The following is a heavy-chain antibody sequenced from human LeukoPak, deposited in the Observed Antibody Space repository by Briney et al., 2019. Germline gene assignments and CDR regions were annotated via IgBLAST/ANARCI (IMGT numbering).Heavy chain of an antibody. CDR2: INPSGGST. CDR1: GYTFTSYY. J-gene: IGHJ3*02. CDR3: ARAPLLSDAFDI. D-gene: IGHD2/OR15-2a*01. V-gene: IGHV1-46*01. Sequence: ASVKVSCKASGYTFTSYYMHWVRQAPGQGLEWMGIINPSGGSTSYAQKFQGRVTMTRDTSISTAYMELSRLRSDDTAVYYCARAPLLSDAFDIWGQGTMVTVSS.